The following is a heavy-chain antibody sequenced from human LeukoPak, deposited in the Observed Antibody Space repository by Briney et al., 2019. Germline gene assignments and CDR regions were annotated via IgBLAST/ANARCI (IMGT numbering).Heavy chain of an antibody. CDR3: ARDADHYDTWFDP. J-gene: IGHJ5*02. D-gene: IGHD3-22*01. Sequence: ASVKVSCKASGYTFTSYYMHWVRQAPGQGLEWMGWINPNSGGTNYAQKFQGRVTMTRDTSISTAYMELSRLRSDDTAVYYCARDADHYDTWFDPWGQGTLVTVSS. CDR1: GYTFTSYY. CDR2: INPNSGGT. V-gene: IGHV1-2*02.